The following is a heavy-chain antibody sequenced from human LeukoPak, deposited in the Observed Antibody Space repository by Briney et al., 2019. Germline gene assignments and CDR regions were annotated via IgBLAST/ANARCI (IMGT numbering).Heavy chain of an antibody. CDR1: GFTFSSYS. V-gene: IGHV3-23*01. Sequence: GGSLRLSCAASGFTFSSYSMSWVRQAPGRGLEWVSCIIGRGGNTYYPDSVKGRFTISRDNYKNTVFLHMNRLRDEDTAVYYCASHDRSGYYLYWYLTNWGQGTLVTVSS. CDR3: ASHDRSGYYLYWYLTN. D-gene: IGHD3-22*01. J-gene: IGHJ4*02. CDR2: IIGRGGNT.